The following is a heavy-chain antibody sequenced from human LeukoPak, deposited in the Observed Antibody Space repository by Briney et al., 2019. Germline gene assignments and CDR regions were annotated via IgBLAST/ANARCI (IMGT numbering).Heavy chain of an antibody. J-gene: IGHJ4*02. D-gene: IGHD2-2*03. CDR2: IYTSGST. V-gene: IGHV4-61*02. Sequence: PSETLSLTCTVSGGPISSGSYYWSWIRQPAGKGLEWIVRIYTSGSTNYNPSLKSRVTISVETSKNQFSLKLSSVTAADTAVYYCARVGYCSSTSCLGTYFDYWGQGTLVTVSS. CDR3: ARVGYCSSTSCLGTYFDY. CDR1: GGPISSGSYY.